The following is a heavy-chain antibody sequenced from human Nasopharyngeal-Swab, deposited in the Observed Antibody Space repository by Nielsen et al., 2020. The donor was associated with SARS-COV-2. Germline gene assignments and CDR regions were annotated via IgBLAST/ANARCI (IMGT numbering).Heavy chain of an antibody. CDR3: AKAMTLQWLDAFDI. Sequence: GGSLRLSCAASRFTFSNYGMHWVRQAPGRGLEWVAVISYDGSYQYYGDSVKGRFAISRDNSKNTLYLQMNSLRAEDTAVYYCAKAMTLQWLDAFDIWGQGTMVTVSS. CDR2: ISYDGSYQ. CDR1: RFTFSNYG. J-gene: IGHJ3*02. V-gene: IGHV3-30*18. D-gene: IGHD6-19*01.